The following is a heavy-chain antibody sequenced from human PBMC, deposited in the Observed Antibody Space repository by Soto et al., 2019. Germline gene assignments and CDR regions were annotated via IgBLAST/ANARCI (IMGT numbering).Heavy chain of an antibody. CDR1: GGTFSSYA. J-gene: IGHJ6*02. V-gene: IGHV1-69*13. D-gene: IGHD3-9*01. CDR2: IIPIFGTA. CDR3: ARSYYDILTGRYYYYYYGMDV. Sequence: SVKVSCKASGGTFSSYAISWVRQAPGQGLEWMGGIIPIFGTANYAQKFQGRVTITADESTSTAYMELSSLRSEDTAVYYCARSYYDILTGRYYYYYYGMDVWGQGTTVTVSS.